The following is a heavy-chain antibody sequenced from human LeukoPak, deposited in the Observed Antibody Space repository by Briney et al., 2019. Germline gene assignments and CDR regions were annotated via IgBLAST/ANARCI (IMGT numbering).Heavy chain of an antibody. Sequence: PSETLSLTCTVSGGSISSYYWSWIRQPAGKGLEWIGRIYTSGSTNYNPSLKSRVTISVDTSKNQFSLKLSSVTAADTAVYYCARAGNYYDSSGYRFDYWAREPWSPSPQ. D-gene: IGHD3-22*01. CDR1: GGSISSYY. CDR3: ARAGNYYDSSGYRFDY. CDR2: IYTSGST. J-gene: IGHJ4*02. V-gene: IGHV4-4*07.